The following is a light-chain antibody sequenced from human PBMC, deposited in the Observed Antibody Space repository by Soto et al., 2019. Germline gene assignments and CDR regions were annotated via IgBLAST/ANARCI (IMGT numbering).Light chain of an antibody. CDR1: QSVDSTY. CDR2: ATS. Sequence: EIVLTQSPGTLSLSPGERATLSCRASQSVDSTYLAWYQQKPGQAPRLLIYATSSRAAGVPDRFSGSGSGTDFTLTISRLEPEDFAVYYCQQYGTAPPRYTVGQGTKLDIK. CDR3: QQYGTAPPRYT. V-gene: IGKV3-20*01. J-gene: IGKJ2*01.